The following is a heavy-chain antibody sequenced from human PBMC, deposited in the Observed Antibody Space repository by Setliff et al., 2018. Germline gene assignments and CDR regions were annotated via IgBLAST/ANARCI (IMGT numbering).Heavy chain of an antibody. CDR3: AIVWVTIFGVVDDAFDI. Sequence: GASVKVSCKASGYTFTSYAMNWVRQAPGQGLEWMGWINTNTGNPTYAQGFTGRFVFSLDTSVSTAYLQISSLKAADTAVYYCAIVWVTIFGVVDDAFDIWGQGTMVTVSS. CDR2: INTNTGNP. CDR1: GYTFTSYA. J-gene: IGHJ3*02. V-gene: IGHV7-4-1*02. D-gene: IGHD3-3*01.